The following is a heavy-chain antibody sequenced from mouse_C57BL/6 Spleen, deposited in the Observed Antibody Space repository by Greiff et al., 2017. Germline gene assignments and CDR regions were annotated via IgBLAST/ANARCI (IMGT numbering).Heavy chain of an antibody. J-gene: IGHJ2*01. CDR2: IRSKSNNYAT. V-gene: IGHV10-1*01. D-gene: IGHD2-13*01. CDR3: VSQGGDYYFDY. CDR1: GFSFNTYA. Sequence: EVQGVESGGGLVQPKGSLKLSCAASGFSFNTYAMNWVRQAPGKGLEWVARIRSKSNNYATYYADSVKDRFTISRDDSESMLYLQMNNLKTEDTAMYYCVSQGGDYYFDYWGQGTTLTVSS.